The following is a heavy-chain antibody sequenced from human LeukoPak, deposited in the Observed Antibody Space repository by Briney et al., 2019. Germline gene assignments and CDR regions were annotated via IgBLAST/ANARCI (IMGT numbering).Heavy chain of an antibody. D-gene: IGHD6-19*01. CDR2: IYPGDSDI. CDR3: ARHIAPGYTSGWYFDY. V-gene: IGHV5-51*01. Sequence: GESLKISCKGSGYSFTNYWIGWVRQMPGKGLEWVGTIYPGDSDIRYSPSFQGQVTMSADKSISTAYLQWSSLKASDTAMYYCARHIAPGYTSGWYFDYWGQGTLVTVSS. J-gene: IGHJ4*02. CDR1: GYSFTNYW.